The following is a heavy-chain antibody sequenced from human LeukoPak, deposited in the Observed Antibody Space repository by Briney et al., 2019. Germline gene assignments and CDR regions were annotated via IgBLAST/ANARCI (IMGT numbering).Heavy chain of an antibody. J-gene: IGHJ5*02. Sequence: NPGGSLRLSCAASGFTVSSNYMSWVRQAPGKGLEWVSVIYSGGSTYYADSVKGRFTISRDNSKNTLYLQMNSLRAEDTAVYYCARESLMYYYDIRLFRWFDPWDREPWSPSPQ. CDR2: IYSGGST. CDR3: ARESLMYYYDIRLFRWFDP. D-gene: IGHD3-22*01. V-gene: IGHV3-66*02. CDR1: GFTVSSNY.